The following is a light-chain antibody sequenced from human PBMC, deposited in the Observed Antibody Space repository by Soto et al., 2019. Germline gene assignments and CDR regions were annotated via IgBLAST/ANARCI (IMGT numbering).Light chain of an antibody. Sequence: QSALTQPPSASGSPGPSVTISCTGTSSDVGGYHYVSWYQQHPDKAPKLMIYEVTKRPSGVPDRFSGSKSGNTASLTVSGLQAEEEADYYCSSYAGSNVVFGGGTKLTVL. CDR1: SSDVGGYHY. V-gene: IGLV2-8*01. CDR3: SSYAGSNVV. J-gene: IGLJ2*01. CDR2: EVT.